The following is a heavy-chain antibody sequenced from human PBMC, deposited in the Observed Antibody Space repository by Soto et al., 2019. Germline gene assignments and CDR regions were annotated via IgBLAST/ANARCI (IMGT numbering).Heavy chain of an antibody. CDR1: GGTFSSYA. V-gene: IGHV1-69*12. CDR3: ARGKVDTAMVTGFDY. D-gene: IGHD5-18*01. J-gene: IGHJ4*02. CDR2: IIPIFGTA. Sequence: QVQLVQSGAEVKKPGSSVKVSCKASGGTFSSYAISWVRQAPGQGLEWMGGIIPIFGTANYAQKFQGRVTITADESTSPAYMGLSSLGSEDTAVYYCARGKVDTAMVTGFDYWGQGTLVTVSS.